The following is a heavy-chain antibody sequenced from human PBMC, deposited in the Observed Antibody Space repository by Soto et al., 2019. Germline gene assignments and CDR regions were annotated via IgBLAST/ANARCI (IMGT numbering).Heavy chain of an antibody. CDR1: GYTFSSYY. Sequence: QVQLEQSGAEVKNPGASVKVSCKASGYTFSSYYIHWVRQAPGQGLEWMGIINPNTGSTSSAEKFRGRVAIDRDTSTTTVYMELSSLRSEDTAVYYCARYTSVALTFHSYGMDVWGQGTTVTVFS. D-gene: IGHD1-1*01. CDR3: ARYTSVALTFHSYGMDV. CDR2: INPNTGST. J-gene: IGHJ6*02. V-gene: IGHV1-46*01.